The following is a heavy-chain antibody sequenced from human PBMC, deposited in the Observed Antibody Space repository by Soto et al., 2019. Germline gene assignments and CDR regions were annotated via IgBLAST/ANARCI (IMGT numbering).Heavy chain of an antibody. CDR2: ISNNGDTA. CDR1: GFTFSSYA. Sequence: PWGSLRLSCATSGFTFSSYAMVWVRQAAEKGLEWVASISNNGDTAYYADSVKGRFTISRGNSENTLYLQMNGLRADDTALYFCAKSRVFIGAIVTLLDSWGQGT. D-gene: IGHD3-16*02. CDR3: AKSRVFIGAIVTLLDS. J-gene: IGHJ4*02. V-gene: IGHV3-23*01.